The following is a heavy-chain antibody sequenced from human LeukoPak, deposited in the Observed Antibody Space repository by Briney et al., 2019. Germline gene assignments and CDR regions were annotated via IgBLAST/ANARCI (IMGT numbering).Heavy chain of an antibody. Sequence: ASVKVSCKASGGTFSSYAISWVRQAPGQGLEWMGWISAYNGNTNYAQKLQGRVTMTTDTSTSTAYMELRSLRSDDTAVYYCASEGWLPNFGYFDYWGQGTLVTVSS. CDR3: ASEGWLPNFGYFDY. V-gene: IGHV1-18*01. D-gene: IGHD5-24*01. J-gene: IGHJ4*02. CDR2: ISAYNGNT. CDR1: GGTFSSYA.